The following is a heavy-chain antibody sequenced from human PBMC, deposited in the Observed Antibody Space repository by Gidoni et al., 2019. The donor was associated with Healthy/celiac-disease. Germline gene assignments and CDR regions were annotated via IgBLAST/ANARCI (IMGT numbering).Heavy chain of an antibody. Sequence: EVQLVESGGGLVKPGGSLRLSCAASGFTFSSYSMNWVRQAPGKGLEWVSSISSSSSYIYYADSVKGRFTISRDNDKNSLYLQMNSLRAEDTAVYYCARDLDMVRGVMPYYYGMDVWGQGTTVTVSS. CDR3: ARDLDMVRGVMPYYYGMDV. CDR1: GFTFSSYS. V-gene: IGHV3-21*01. CDR2: ISSSSSYI. D-gene: IGHD3-10*01. J-gene: IGHJ6*02.